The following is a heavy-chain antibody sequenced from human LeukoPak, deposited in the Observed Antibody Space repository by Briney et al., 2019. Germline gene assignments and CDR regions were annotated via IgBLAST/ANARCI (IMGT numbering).Heavy chain of an antibody. CDR2: ISSSSSYI. CDR3: ARDIPYYYGSGSYPDY. V-gene: IGHV3-21*01. Sequence: GGSLRLSCAASGFTFSSYSMNWVRQAPGKGLEWVSSISSSSSYIYYADSVKGRFTISRDNAKNSLYLQMNSLRAEDTAVYYCARDIPYYYGSGSYPDYWGQGTLVTVSS. D-gene: IGHD3-10*01. CDR1: GFTFSSYS. J-gene: IGHJ4*02.